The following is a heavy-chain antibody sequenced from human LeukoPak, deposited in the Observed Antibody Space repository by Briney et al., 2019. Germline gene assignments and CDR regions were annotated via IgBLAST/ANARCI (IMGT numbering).Heavy chain of an antibody. D-gene: IGHD6-19*01. CDR1: GFTFSSYS. CDR3: ARDLAVAGYD. V-gene: IGHV3-21*01. J-gene: IGHJ4*02. Sequence: PGGSLRLSCAASGFTFSSYSMNWVRQAPGKGLEWVSSISSSSSYIYYADSVKGRFTISRDNAKNSLYLQMNSLRVEDTAVYYCARDLAVAGYDWGQGTLVIVSS. CDR2: ISSSSSYI.